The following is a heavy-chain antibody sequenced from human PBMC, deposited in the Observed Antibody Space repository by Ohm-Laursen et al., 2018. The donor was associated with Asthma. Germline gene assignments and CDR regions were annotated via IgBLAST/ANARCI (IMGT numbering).Heavy chain of an antibody. Sequence: SVKVSCKASGGTFSSYAISWVRQAPGQGLEWMGGIIPIFGTANYAQKFQGRVTITADESTSTAYMELSSLRSEDTAVYYCASRVKGYGSGSFSTDYWGQGTLVTVSS. CDR3: ASRVKGYGSGSFSTDY. J-gene: IGHJ4*02. CDR1: GGTFSSYA. V-gene: IGHV1-69*13. D-gene: IGHD3-10*01. CDR2: IIPIFGTA.